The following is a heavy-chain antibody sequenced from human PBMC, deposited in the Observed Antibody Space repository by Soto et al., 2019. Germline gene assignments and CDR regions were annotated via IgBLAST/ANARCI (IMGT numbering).Heavy chain of an antibody. Sequence: EVQLLESGGGLVHPGGSLRLSCAASGFTFSDYAVNGVRQAPGKGLEWVSIITGSGRSTFYADAVKGRFTISRDNSRNTLYLQMDSMRAEDTAVYYCAKESGLSKKYYYSYGMDVWGQGTTVTVSS. D-gene: IGHD5-12*01. CDR2: ITGSGRST. V-gene: IGHV3-23*01. J-gene: IGHJ6*01. CDR1: GFTFSDYA. CDR3: AKESGLSKKYYYSYGMDV.